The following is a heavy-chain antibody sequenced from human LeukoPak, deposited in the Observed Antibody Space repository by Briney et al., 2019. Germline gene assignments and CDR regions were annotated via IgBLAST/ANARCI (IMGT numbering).Heavy chain of an antibody. J-gene: IGHJ3*02. CDR3: ARDHDILTGYYNAFDI. D-gene: IGHD3-9*01. V-gene: IGHV4-28*03. Sequence: PSETLSLTCAVSGYSISSSNWWGWIRQPAGKGLEWIGRIYTSGSTNYNPSLKSRVTMSVDTSKNQFSLKLSSVTAADTAEYYCARDHDILTGYYNAFDIWGQGTMVTVPS. CDR2: IYTSGST. CDR1: GYSISSSNW.